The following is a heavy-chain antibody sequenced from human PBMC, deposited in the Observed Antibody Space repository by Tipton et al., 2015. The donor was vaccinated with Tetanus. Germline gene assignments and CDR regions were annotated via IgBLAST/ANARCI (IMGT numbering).Heavy chain of an antibody. CDR2: IYYSGST. CDR3: ARRGGDFLTGYYDS. V-gene: IGHV4-39*01. CDR1: GGSISSSNYY. Sequence: LSCTVSGGSISSSNYYWGWIRQPPGKGLEWIGRIYYSGSTSYNPSLKSRVTISVDTSKNQFSLELNSVTAADTAVYYCARRGGDFLTGYYDSWGQGTLVTVSS. D-gene: IGHD3-9*01. J-gene: IGHJ4*02.